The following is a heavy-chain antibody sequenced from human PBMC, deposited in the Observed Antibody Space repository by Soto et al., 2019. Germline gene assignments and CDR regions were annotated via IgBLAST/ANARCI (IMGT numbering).Heavy chain of an antibody. J-gene: IGHJ4*02. CDR1: GGSISSSSYY. D-gene: IGHD6-19*01. CDR3: ARPGNSSGWWYFDY. V-gene: IGHV4-39*01. Sequence: QLQLQESGPGLVKPSETLSLTCTVSGGSISSSSYYWGWIRQPPGKGLEWIGSIYYSGSTYYNPSLKSRVTISVDTSKNQFSLKLSSVTAADTAVYYCARPGNSSGWWYFDYWGQGTLLTVSS. CDR2: IYYSGST.